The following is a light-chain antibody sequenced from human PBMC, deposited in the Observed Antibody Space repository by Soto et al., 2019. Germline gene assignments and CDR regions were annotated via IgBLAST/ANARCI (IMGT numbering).Light chain of an antibody. Sequence: QSVLTQPASVSGSPGQSITLSCTGTFSDVGSYNLVSWYQQHPGKAPKLMIYEDTKRPSGVSNRFSGSKSGYTASLTISGLQAEDEADYYCCSYAGSSTVVFGGGTQLTVL. CDR3: CSYAGSSTVV. CDR1: FSDVGSYNL. J-gene: IGLJ2*01. V-gene: IGLV2-23*01. CDR2: EDT.